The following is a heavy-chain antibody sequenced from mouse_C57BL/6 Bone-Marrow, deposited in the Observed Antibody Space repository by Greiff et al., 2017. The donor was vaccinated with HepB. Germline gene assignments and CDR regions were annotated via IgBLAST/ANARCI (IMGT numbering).Heavy chain of an antibody. J-gene: IGHJ4*01. Sequence: VQLQQSGAELVRPGASVKLSCTASGFNIKDDYMHWVKQRPEQGLEWIGWIDPENGDTEYASKLQGKATITDDTSSNTAYLQLSSLTSEDPAVYYCTTCVGYYYAMDYWGQGTSVTVSS. CDR2: IDPENGDT. CDR3: TTCVGYYYAMDY. V-gene: IGHV14-4*01. CDR1: GFNIKDDY. D-gene: IGHD2-2*01.